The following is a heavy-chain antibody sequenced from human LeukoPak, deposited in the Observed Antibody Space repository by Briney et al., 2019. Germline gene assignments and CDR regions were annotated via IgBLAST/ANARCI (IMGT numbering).Heavy chain of an antibody. J-gene: IGHJ3*02. CDR1: GGSISSGSYY. V-gene: IGHV4-61*02. D-gene: IGHD6-13*01. CDR3: ARTAYSHDAFDI. CDR2: IYTSGST. Sequence: KPSQTQSLTCTVSGGSISSGSYYWSWIRQPAGKGLEWIGRIYTSGSTNYNPSLKSRVTISVDTSKNQFSLKLSSVTAADTAVYYCARTAYSHDAFDIWGQGTMVTVSS.